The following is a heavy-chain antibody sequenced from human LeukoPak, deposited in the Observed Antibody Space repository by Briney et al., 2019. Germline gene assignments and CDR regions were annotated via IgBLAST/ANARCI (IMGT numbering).Heavy chain of an antibody. CDR1: GGSISSYY. CDR3: ARISRDGYSHFDY. D-gene: IGHD5-24*01. V-gene: IGHV4-59*01. Sequence: SETLSLTCTVSGGSISSYYWSWIRQPPGQGLEGIGYIYYTGSTNYNPSLKSRVTISVDTSKNQFSLKLSSVTAADTAVYFCARISRDGYSHFDYWGQGTLVTVSS. CDR2: IYYTGST. J-gene: IGHJ4*02.